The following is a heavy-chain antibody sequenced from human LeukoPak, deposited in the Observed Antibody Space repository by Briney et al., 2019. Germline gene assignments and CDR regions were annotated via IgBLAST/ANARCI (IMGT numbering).Heavy chain of an antibody. J-gene: IGHJ3*02. CDR2: ISYDGSNK. D-gene: IGHD2-21*02. Sequence: GGSLRLSCAASGFTFSSYAMHWVRQAPGKGLEWVAVISYDGSNKYYADSVKGRFTISRDNSKNTLYLQMNSLRAEDTAVYYCARGGMVVTATDLDAFDIWGQGTMVTVSS. CDR1: GFTFSSYA. CDR3: ARGGMVVTATDLDAFDI. V-gene: IGHV3-30-3*01.